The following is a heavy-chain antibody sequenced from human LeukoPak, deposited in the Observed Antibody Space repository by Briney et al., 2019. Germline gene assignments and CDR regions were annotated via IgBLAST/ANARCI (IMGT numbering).Heavy chain of an antibody. Sequence: GGSLRLSCAASGLSFSSYAVSWVRQAPGRGLEWVSGISGSGGSTYYADSVKGRFTISRDISKNTLYVQMNTLRAEDAAVYYCAKDKGWGYSSYDYYGMDVWGQGTTVTVSS. J-gene: IGHJ6*02. D-gene: IGHD1-26*01. V-gene: IGHV3-23*01. CDR3: AKDKGWGYSSYDYYGMDV. CDR2: ISGSGGST. CDR1: GLSFSSYA.